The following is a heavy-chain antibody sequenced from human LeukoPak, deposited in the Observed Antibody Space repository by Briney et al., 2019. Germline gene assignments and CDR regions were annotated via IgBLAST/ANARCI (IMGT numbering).Heavy chain of an antibody. Sequence: GGSLRHSCAASGFTFSSYGMHWVRQAPGKGLEWVAVIWYDGSNKYYADSVKGRFTISRDNSKNTLYLQMNSLRAEDTAVYYCAKDSGSYYALDYWGQGTLVTVSS. CDR3: AKDSGSYYALDY. V-gene: IGHV3-33*06. CDR1: GFTFSSYG. D-gene: IGHD1-26*01. J-gene: IGHJ4*02. CDR2: IWYDGSNK.